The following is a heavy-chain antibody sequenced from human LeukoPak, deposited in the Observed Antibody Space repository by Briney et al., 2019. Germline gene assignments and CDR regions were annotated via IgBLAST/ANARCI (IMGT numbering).Heavy chain of an antibody. CDR2: IKSKTGGGTT. CDR1: GFTFSNAW. Sequence: PGRSLRLSCAASGFTFSNAWISWVRQAPGKGLEWIGRIKSKTGGGTTDYAASVKGRFTISRDDSKNTLYLQMNSLETEDTAVYYCTTVCCGGDSAHYWGQGTLVTVSS. D-gene: IGHD2-21*02. CDR3: TTVCCGGDSAHY. V-gene: IGHV3-15*01. J-gene: IGHJ4*02.